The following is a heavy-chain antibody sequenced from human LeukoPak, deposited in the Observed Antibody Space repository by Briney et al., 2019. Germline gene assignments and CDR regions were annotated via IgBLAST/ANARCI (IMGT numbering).Heavy chain of an antibody. CDR3: AKDSSSWYPYY. CDR1: GFSFDDSA. CDR2: ISGDGAST. D-gene: IGHD6-13*01. J-gene: IGHJ4*02. V-gene: IGHV3-43*02. Sequence: GGSLRLSCAASGFSFDDSAMHWVRQAPGKGLEWVSLISGDGASTYYADSVKGRFTISRDNSKNSLYLQMNSLRTEDTALYYCAKDSSSWYPYYWGQGTLVTVAS.